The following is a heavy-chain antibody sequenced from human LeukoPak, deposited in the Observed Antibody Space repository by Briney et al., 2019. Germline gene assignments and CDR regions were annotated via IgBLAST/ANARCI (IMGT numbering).Heavy chain of an antibody. J-gene: IGHJ6*02. CDR2: IYPGDSDT. CDR1: GYSFTSYW. Sequence: GESLKISCKGSGYSFTSYWIGWVRQMPGKGLEWMGIIYPGDSDTRYSPSFQGQVTISADKSISSAYLQWSSLKASDTAMYYCARMGLRDLPTMDVWGQGTTVTVSS. V-gene: IGHV5-51*01. D-gene: IGHD3-10*01. CDR3: ARMGLRDLPTMDV.